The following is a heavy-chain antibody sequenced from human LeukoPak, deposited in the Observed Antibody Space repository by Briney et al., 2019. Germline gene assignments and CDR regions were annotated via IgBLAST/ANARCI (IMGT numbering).Heavy chain of an antibody. D-gene: IGHD3-3*01. V-gene: IGHV7-4-1*02. CDR2: INTNTGNP. J-gene: IGHJ6*02. CDR3: ASTVTIFGVVTFYYYYGMDV. Sequence: ASVKVSCKASGYTFTSCAMNWVRQAPGQGLEWMGWINTNTGNPTYAQGFTGRFVFSLDTSVSTAYLQISSLKAEDTAVYYCASTVTIFGVVTFYYYYGMDVWGQGTTVTVSS. CDR1: GYTFTSCA.